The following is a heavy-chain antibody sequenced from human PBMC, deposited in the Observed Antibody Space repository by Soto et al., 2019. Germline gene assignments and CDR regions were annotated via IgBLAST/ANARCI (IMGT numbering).Heavy chain of an antibody. CDR2: IKQDGSEK. Sequence: GGSLRLSCAASGFTFSSYWMSWVRQAPGKGLEWVANIKQDGSEKYYVDSVKGRFTISRDNAKNSLYLQMNSLRAEDTAVYYCVGERRHWQPLWFGEDNAFDIWGQGTMVTVSS. D-gene: IGHD3-10*01. J-gene: IGHJ3*02. CDR1: GFTFSSYW. CDR3: VGERRHWQPLWFGEDNAFDI. V-gene: IGHV3-7*01.